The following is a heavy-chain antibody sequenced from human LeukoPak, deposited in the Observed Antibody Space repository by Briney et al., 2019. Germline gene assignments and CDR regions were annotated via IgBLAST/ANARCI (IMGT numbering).Heavy chain of an antibody. CDR1: GFTFSSYA. CDR2: ISGRGGST. V-gene: IGHV3-23*01. Sequence: GGPLRLSCAASGFTFSSYAMSWVRQAPGKGLEWVSAISGRGGSTYHANSVKGRLTISRDNSKNTLHLQMNSLRAEDAAVYYCAKSKYQLPESWFDPWGQGTLVTVSS. J-gene: IGHJ5*02. D-gene: IGHD2-2*01. CDR3: AKSKYQLPESWFDP.